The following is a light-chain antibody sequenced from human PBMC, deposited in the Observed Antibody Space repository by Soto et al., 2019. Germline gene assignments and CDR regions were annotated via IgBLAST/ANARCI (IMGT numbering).Light chain of an antibody. CDR2: DTS. V-gene: IGLV7-46*01. J-gene: IGLJ1*01. CDR3: SLSYSGAPYV. CDR1: TGAVTSGHY. Sequence: QAVVTQEPSLTVSPGGTVTLTCGSSTGAVTSGHYPYWFQQKPGQAPRTLIYDTSNKHSWTPARFSGSLLGGKAALTLSGAQPEDEAEYYCSLSYSGAPYVFGTGTKLTVL.